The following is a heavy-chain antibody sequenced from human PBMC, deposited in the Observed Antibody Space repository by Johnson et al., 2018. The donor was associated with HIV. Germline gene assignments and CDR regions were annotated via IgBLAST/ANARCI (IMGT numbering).Heavy chain of an antibody. CDR3: ARGFEVAAGWGAFDI. D-gene: IGHD6-13*01. J-gene: IGHJ3*02. V-gene: IGHV3-13*04. CDR2: IGSTVDT. CDR1: GFTFSSYD. Sequence: VQLVESGGGLVQPGGSLRLPCSASGFTFSSYDIHWVRQATGKGLECVSGIGSTVDTYYPGSVKGRFTISRQNAKNSLYLQMNSLRAGDTAVYYCARGFEVAAGWGAFDIWAKGQWSPSLQ.